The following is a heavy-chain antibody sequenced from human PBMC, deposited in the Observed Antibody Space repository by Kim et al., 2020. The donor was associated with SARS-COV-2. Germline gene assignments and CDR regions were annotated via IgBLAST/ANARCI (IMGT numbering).Heavy chain of an antibody. CDR3: ARDLFEDTAMGGWFDP. D-gene: IGHD5-18*01. Sequence: LKSRVTISVDTSKNQFSLKLSSVTAADTAVYYCARDLFEDTAMGGWFDPWGQGTLVTVSS. V-gene: IGHV4-59*01. J-gene: IGHJ5*02.